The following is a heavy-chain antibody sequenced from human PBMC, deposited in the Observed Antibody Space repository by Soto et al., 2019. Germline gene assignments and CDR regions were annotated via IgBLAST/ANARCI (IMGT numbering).Heavy chain of an antibody. D-gene: IGHD6-19*01. Sequence: GGSLRLSCAASGFTFDDYTMHWVRQAPGKGLEWVSLISWDGGSTYYADSVKGRFTISRDNSKNSLYLQMNSLRTEDTALYYCAKDSGRQWLVVSDFDYWGQGTLVTVSS. CDR1: GFTFDDYT. J-gene: IGHJ4*02. V-gene: IGHV3-43*01. CDR3: AKDSGRQWLVVSDFDY. CDR2: ISWDGGST.